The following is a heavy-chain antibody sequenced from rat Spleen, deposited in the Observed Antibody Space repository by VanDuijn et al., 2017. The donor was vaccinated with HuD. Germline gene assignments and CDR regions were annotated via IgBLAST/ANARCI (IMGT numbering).Heavy chain of an antibody. Sequence: EVQLVESGGGLVQPGRSMKLSCAASGFTFSNYDMAWVRQAPTKGLEWVASISFVGSSTYYRDSVKGRFTFSRDNAKSTLYLQMDSLRSEDTATYYCTTENYWFAYWGQGTLVTVSS. CDR2: ISFVGSST. J-gene: IGHJ3*01. V-gene: IGHV5-20*01. D-gene: IGHD1-10*01. CDR3: TTENYWFAY. CDR1: GFTFSNYD.